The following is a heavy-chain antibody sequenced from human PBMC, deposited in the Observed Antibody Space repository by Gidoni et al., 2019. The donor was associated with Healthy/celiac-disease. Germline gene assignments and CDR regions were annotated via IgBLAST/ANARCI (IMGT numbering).Heavy chain of an antibody. CDR3: ARLGRYCSSTSCYLWYYYYGMDV. V-gene: IGHV5-51*01. J-gene: IGHJ6*02. Sequence: EVQLVQSGAEVKKPGESLKISCKGSGYSFTSYWIGWVRQMPGKGLEWMGVIYPGDSDTRYSPSFQGQVTISADKSISTAYLQWSSLKASDTAMYYCARLGRYCSSTSCYLWYYYYGMDVWGQGTTVTVSS. D-gene: IGHD2-2*01. CDR1: GYSFTSYW. CDR2: IYPGDSDT.